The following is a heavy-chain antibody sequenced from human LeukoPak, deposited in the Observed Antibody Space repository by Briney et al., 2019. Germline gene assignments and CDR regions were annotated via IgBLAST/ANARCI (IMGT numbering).Heavy chain of an antibody. J-gene: IGHJ3*02. CDR1: GYTFTGYY. Sequence: ASVKVSCKASGYTFTGYYMHWVRQAPGQGLEWMGWINPNSGGTNYAQKFQGRVTMTRDTSISTAYMELSRLRSEDTAVYYCARDSGTGSYDSSGYYVDAFDIWGQGTMVTVSS. V-gene: IGHV1-2*02. CDR2: INPNSGGT. CDR3: ARDSGTGSYDSSGYYVDAFDI. D-gene: IGHD3-22*01.